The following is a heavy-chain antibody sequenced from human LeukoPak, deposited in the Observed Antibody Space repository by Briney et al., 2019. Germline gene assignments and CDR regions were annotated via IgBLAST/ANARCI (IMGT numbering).Heavy chain of an antibody. CDR2: IIPIFGTA. V-gene: IGHV1-69*13. Sequence: ASVKVSCKASGGTFSSYAISWVRQAPGQRLEWMGGIIPIFGTANYAQKFQGRVTITADESTSTAYMELSSLRSEDTAVYYCARDRNSGWPFDYWGQGTLVTVSS. J-gene: IGHJ4*02. CDR3: ARDRNSGWPFDY. D-gene: IGHD6-19*01. CDR1: GGTFSSYA.